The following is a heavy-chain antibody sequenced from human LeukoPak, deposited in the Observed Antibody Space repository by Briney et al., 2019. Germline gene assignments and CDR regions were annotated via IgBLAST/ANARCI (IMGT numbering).Heavy chain of an antibody. Sequence: SQTLSLTCALSVDSIRSGGYSWSWIRQPPGEGLGWNEYICHSGSIYYIPSLKSPDSISADRSKSQFSLKLSSVSAADTAVYYCASARDSGYISQFDYWGQGTLVTVSS. V-gene: IGHV4-30-2*01. D-gene: IGHD5-12*01. J-gene: IGHJ4*02. CDR3: ASARDSGYISQFDY. CDR2: ICHSGSI. CDR1: VDSIRSGGYS.